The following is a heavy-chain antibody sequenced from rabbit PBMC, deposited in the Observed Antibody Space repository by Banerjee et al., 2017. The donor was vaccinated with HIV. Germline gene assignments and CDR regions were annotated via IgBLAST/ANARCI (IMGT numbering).Heavy chain of an antibody. CDR3: ARDPGNYNGGAGPNL. D-gene: IGHD1-1*01. CDR1: GFSFSSSYD. CDR2: IVTGRGKT. J-gene: IGHJ4*01. V-gene: IGHV1S45*01. Sequence: QEQLVESGGGLVQPEESLTLTCIASGFSFSSSYDMCWVRQAPGKGLEWIGCIVTGRGKTYYASWAKGRFTISKTSSTTVTLQMTSLTVADTATYFCARDPGNYNGGAGPNLWGPGTLVTVS.